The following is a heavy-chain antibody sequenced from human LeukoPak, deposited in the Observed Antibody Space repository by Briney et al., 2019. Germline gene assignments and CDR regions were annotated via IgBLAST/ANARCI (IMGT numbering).Heavy chain of an antibody. D-gene: IGHD1-14*01. Sequence: SETLSLTCTVSGGSINSGDYYWVWIRQPPGKGLEWIGSIYNSGSTNYNPSLKSRVTVSVDTSKNHFSLKLSSVTAADTAVYYCAGGNSEPHYWGQGALVTVSS. V-gene: IGHV4-39*07. CDR2: IYNSGST. CDR1: GGSINSGDYY. CDR3: AGGNSEPHY. J-gene: IGHJ4*02.